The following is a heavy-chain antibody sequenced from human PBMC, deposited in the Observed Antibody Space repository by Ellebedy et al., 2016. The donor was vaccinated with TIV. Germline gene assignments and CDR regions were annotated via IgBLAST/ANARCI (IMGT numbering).Heavy chain of an antibody. V-gene: IGHV4-59*01. CDR1: GDSISGYY. CDR3: ARSGGWYTPYDH. CDR2: IYSSGSG. Sequence: MPSETLFLTCTVSGDSISGYYWSWIRQPPGKGLEWIGYIYSSGSGEYNPSLKSRVTMSVDTSRGQFSLRLNSVTAADTAVYYCARSGGWYTPYDHWGQGTLVTVSS. D-gene: IGHD6-19*01. J-gene: IGHJ4*02.